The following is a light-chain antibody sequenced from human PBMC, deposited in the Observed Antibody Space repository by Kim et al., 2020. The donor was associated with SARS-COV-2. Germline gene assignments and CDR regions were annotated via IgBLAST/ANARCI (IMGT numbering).Light chain of an antibody. V-gene: IGLV2-14*03. Sequence: GQSITISCTGTNSDVGAYNFVSWYQQHPGKAPKVIIYDVTTRPSGTSDRFSGSKSGNTASLTISGLQAEDEADYHCSSYTTTNTLVFGTGTKVTVL. CDR2: DVT. J-gene: IGLJ1*01. CDR3: SSYTTTNTLV. CDR1: NSDVGAYNF.